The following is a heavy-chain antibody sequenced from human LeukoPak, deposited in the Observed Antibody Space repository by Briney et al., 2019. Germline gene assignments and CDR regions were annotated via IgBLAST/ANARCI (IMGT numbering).Heavy chain of an antibody. V-gene: IGHV4-4*07. CDR3: ARRIVVVTAPRAFDI. CDR2: IYTSGST. D-gene: IGHD2-21*02. CDR1: GGSISSYY. J-gene: IGHJ3*02. Sequence: SETLSLTCTVSGGSISSYYWSWIRQPAGKGLEWIGRIYTSGSTNYNPSLKSRVTMSVDTSKNQFSLKLSSVTAADTAVYYCARRIVVVTAPRAFDIWGQGTMVTVSS.